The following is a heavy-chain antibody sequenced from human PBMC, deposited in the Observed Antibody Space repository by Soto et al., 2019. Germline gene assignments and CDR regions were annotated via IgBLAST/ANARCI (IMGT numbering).Heavy chain of an antibody. CDR3: ARRFRSSMANMDV. V-gene: IGHV5-51*01. D-gene: IGHD6-6*01. J-gene: IGHJ6*02. CDR2: IYPGDSNT. CDR1: GYNFTTYW. Sequence: PGESLKISCKGSGYNFTTYWIGWVRQMPGKGLEWMGIIYPGDSNTRYSPSSQGQVTISADKSISIAYLQWNSLKASDTAMYYCARRFRSSMANMDVWGQGTTVTVS.